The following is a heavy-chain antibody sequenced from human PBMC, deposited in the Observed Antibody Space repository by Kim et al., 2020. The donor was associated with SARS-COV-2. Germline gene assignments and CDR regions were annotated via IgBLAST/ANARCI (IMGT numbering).Heavy chain of an antibody. Sequence: GGSLRLSCAASGFTFSSYSMNWVRQAPGKGLEWVSSISSSSSYIYYADSVKGRFTISRDNAKNSLYLQMNSQRAEDTAVYYCAREYNWNDPLYYGMDVWGQGTTVTVSS. CDR3: AREYNWNDPLYYGMDV. J-gene: IGHJ6*02. CDR2: ISSSSSYI. CDR1: GFTFSSYS. V-gene: IGHV3-21*04. D-gene: IGHD1-1*01.